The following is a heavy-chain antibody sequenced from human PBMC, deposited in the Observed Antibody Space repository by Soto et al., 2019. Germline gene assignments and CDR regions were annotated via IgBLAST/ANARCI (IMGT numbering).Heavy chain of an antibody. J-gene: IGHJ4*02. V-gene: IGHV3-73*01. CDR1: GFTFSGSA. D-gene: IGHD6-13*01. Sequence: EVQLVESGGGLVQPGGSLKLSCAASGFTFSGSAMHWVRQASRKGLEWVGRIRSKANSYATAYAASVKGRFTISRDDSKNTAYLQMNSLKTEDTAVYYCTSRGGSSSWDYWGQGTLVTVSS. CDR3: TSRGGSSSWDY. CDR2: IRSKANSYAT.